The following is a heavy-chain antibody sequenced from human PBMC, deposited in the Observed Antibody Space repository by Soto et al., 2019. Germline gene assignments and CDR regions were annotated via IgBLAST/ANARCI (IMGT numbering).Heavy chain of an antibody. Sequence: SETLSLTCTVSGGSIRSYYWTWIRQPPGKGLEWLGYIFYSGSTFYNPSLKSRVTISIHTSKSQFSLQLTSVTAADTAVYYCARGAAYTAMVVSWYQGTLVTAST. V-gene: IGHV4-59*01. J-gene: IGHJ4*02. D-gene: IGHD5-18*01. CDR1: GGSIRSYY. CDR3: ARGAAYTAMVVS. CDR2: IFYSGST.